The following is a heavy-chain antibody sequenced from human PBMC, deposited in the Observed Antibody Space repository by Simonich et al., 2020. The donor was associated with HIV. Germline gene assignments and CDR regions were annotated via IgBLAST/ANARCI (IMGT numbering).Heavy chain of an antibody. CDR1: GGSFSGYY. V-gene: IGHV4-34*01. CDR3: ARRHPTTVTTPYFDY. D-gene: IGHD4-17*01. J-gene: IGHJ4*02. Sequence: QVQLQQCGAGLLKPSETLSLTCAVYGGSFSGYYWSWIRPPPGKGLAWMGEINHSGSTNDTPSLKSRVTISVDTAKNQFSLKLSSVTAADTAVYYCARRHPTTVTTPYFDYWGQGTLVTVSS. CDR2: INHSGST.